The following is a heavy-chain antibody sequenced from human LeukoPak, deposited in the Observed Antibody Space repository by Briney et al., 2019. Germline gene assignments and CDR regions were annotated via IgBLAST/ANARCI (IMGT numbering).Heavy chain of an antibody. D-gene: IGHD1-1*01. J-gene: IGHJ6*03. CDR3: ARKDSTKRTIYYSYYMDV. V-gene: IGHV3-48*03. Sequence: GGSLRLSCAASGFTFSNYEMNWVRQAPGKGLEWVSYISSSGSTVYYADSVKGRFTISRDNAKNSLYLQMNSLRAEDTAVYYCARKDSTKRTIYYSYYMDVWGKGTTVTVSS. CDR2: ISSSGSTV. CDR1: GFTFSNYE.